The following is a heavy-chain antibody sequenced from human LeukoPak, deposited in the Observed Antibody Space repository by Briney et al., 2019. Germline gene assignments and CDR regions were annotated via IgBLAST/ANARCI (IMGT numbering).Heavy chain of an antibody. D-gene: IGHD2-2*01. CDR1: GFTFSSYS. J-gene: IGHJ6*03. Sequence: GGSLRLSCTASGFTFSSYSIYWVRQAPGKGLEWVAVISHDGSIKYYADSVKGRFTISRDNSKNTLYLQMNSLRAEDTAVYYCARDRGGCSSTSCYAMDVWGKGTTVTVSS. CDR3: ARDRGGCSSTSCYAMDV. CDR2: ISHDGSIK. V-gene: IGHV3-30-3*01.